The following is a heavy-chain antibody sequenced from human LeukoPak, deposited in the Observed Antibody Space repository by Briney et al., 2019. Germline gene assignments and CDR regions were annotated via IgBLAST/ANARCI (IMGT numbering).Heavy chain of an antibody. CDR2: ITGNGAST. J-gene: IGHJ4*02. CDR3: ANRSRYYFDY. V-gene: IGHV3-23*01. CDR1: GFTFSNYA. D-gene: IGHD3-9*01. Sequence: PGGSLRLSCAASGFTFSNYAMSWVRQAPGKGLEWVSTITGNGASTFYADSVKGRFTISRDNSKNTLYLQMNSLRAEDTAVYYCANRSRYYFDYWGQGALVTVSS.